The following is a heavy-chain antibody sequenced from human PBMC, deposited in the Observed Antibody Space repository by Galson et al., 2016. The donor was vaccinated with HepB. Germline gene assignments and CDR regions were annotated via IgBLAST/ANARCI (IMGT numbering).Heavy chain of an antibody. V-gene: IGHV6-1*01. CDR2: TYYRSKWYN. Sequence: CAISGDSVSSNSAAWNWIRQSPSRGLEWLGRTYYRSKWYNDYAVAVKSRITINPDTSKNHFSLQLNSVTPEDTAVYYCARGPRDPPRAWHFDLWGRGTLVTVSS. CDR1: GDSVSSNSAA. CDR3: ARGPRDPPRAWHFDL. J-gene: IGHJ2*01.